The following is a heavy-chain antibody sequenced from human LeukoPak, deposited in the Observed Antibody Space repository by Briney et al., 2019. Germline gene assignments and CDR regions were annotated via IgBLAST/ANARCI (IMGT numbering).Heavy chain of an antibody. CDR1: GFILSSYS. CDR2: ISSSSNSI. Sequence: GSLRLSCAASGFILSSYSMHWVRQAPGKGLEWVSYISSSSNSIQYAESVEGRFTISRDNAKDLLFLQMNSLRAEDTAVYYCARDQAGAGRDYWGQGTLVTVSS. J-gene: IGHJ4*02. D-gene: IGHD6-13*01. V-gene: IGHV3-48*01. CDR3: ARDQAGAGRDY.